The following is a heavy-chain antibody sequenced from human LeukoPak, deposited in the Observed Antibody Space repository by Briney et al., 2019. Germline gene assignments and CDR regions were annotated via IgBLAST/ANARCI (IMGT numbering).Heavy chain of an antibody. CDR2: ISGSGGST. Sequence: GGSLRLSCAVSGFTFSDYYMSWIRQAPGKGLEWVSAISGSGGSTYYADSVKGRFTISRDNSKNTLYLQMNSLRAEDTAVYYCAKAAIKYYYDSSGYYPVWGKGTTVTVSS. J-gene: IGHJ6*04. D-gene: IGHD3-22*01. CDR1: GFTFSDYY. V-gene: IGHV3-23*01. CDR3: AKAAIKYYYDSSGYYPV.